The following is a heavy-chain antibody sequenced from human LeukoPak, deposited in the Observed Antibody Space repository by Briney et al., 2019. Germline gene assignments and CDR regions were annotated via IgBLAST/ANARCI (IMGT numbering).Heavy chain of an antibody. V-gene: IGHV3-21*04. D-gene: IGHD1-26*01. J-gene: IGHJ6*03. Sequence: PGGSLRLSCAASGFRFSTYSMHWVRQAPGKGLQWVSSISSSSSYIYYAGSVKGRFTISRDNAKNSLYLQMNSLRAEDTAFYYCARDPITEWDLVYYHNYIHVWGTGTSVTISS. CDR1: GFRFSTYS. CDR3: ARDPITEWDLVYYHNYIHV. CDR2: ISSSSSYI.